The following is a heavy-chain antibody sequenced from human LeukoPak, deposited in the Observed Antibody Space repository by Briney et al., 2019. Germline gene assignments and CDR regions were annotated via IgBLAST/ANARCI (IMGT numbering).Heavy chain of an antibody. D-gene: IGHD4-23*01. J-gene: IGHJ2*01. CDR3: ARVTSYGGNSGWYFDL. Sequence: NPSETLSLTCSVSGASISSGSYYWSWIRQPAGKGLEWIGLIYPSGSINNNPSLKSRVTISLDTSKNLFSLRLSSVTAADTAIYYCARVTSYGGNSGWYFDLWGRGILVTVSS. CDR2: IYPSGSI. V-gene: IGHV4-61*02. CDR1: GASISSGSYY.